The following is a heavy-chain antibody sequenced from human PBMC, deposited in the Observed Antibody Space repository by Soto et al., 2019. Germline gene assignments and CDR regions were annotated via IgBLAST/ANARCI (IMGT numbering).Heavy chain of an antibody. D-gene: IGHD6-19*01. J-gene: IGHJ6*02. CDR2: ISYDGSNK. Sequence: RLSCAASGFTFSSYAMHWVLHAPGKGLEWVAVISYDGSNKYYADSVKGRFTISRDNSKNTLYLQMNSLRAEDTAVYYCARGGAGAVAGYYYYYGMDVWGQGTTVTVSS. CDR1: GFTFSSYA. CDR3: ARGGAGAVAGYYYYYGMDV. V-gene: IGHV3-30-3*01.